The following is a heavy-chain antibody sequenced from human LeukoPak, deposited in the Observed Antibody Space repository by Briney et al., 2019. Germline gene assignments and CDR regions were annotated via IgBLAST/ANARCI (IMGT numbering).Heavy chain of an antibody. V-gene: IGHV4-34*01. Sequence: PSETLSLTCAVYGGSFSGYYWSWIRQPPGKGLEWIGEINHSGSTNYNPSLKSRVTISVDTSKNQFSLKLSSVTAADTAVYYCARGPPLKYYFDYWGQGTLVTVSS. D-gene: IGHD3-16*01. J-gene: IGHJ4*02. CDR2: INHSGST. CDR1: GGSFSGYY. CDR3: ARGPPLKYYFDY.